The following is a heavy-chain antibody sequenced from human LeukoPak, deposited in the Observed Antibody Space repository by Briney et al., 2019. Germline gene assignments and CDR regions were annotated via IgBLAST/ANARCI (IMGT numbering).Heavy chain of an antibody. CDR1: GGSISSYY. J-gene: IGHJ4*02. CDR2: IYYSGST. Sequence: SETLSLTCTVSGGSISSYYWSWIRQPPGKGLEWIGYIYYSGSTNYNPSLKSRVTISVDTSKNQFSLKLSSVTAADTAVYYCARELISGYNYEFSLDYWGQGTLVTVSS. CDR3: ARELISGYNYEFSLDY. D-gene: IGHD5-24*01. V-gene: IGHV4-59*01.